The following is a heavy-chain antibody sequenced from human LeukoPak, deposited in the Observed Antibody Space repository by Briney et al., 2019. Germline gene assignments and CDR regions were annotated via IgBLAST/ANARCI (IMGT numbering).Heavy chain of an antibody. V-gene: IGHV3-23*01. CDR3: AKGAYCSSTSCYYDY. D-gene: IGHD2-2*01. Sequence: GGSLRLSCTVSGFNPGDFGMNWVRQAPGKGLEWVSAISGSGGSTYYADSVKGRFTISRDNSKNTLYLQMNSLRAEDTAVYYCAKGAYCSSTSCYYDYWGQGTLVTVSS. J-gene: IGHJ4*02. CDR1: GFNPGDFG. CDR2: ISGSGGST.